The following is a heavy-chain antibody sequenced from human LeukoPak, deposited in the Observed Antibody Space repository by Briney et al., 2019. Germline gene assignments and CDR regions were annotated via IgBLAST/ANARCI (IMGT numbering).Heavy chain of an antibody. CDR3: ARVMVRGTSDY. J-gene: IGHJ4*02. Sequence: GGSLRLSCAASGFTFSDYSMNWVRQAPGKGLEWVASISSSSSYMYYADSVKGRFTISRDNAKNSLYLQMNSLRAEDTAVYYCARVMVRGTSDYWGQGTLVTVSS. CDR2: ISSSSSYM. V-gene: IGHV3-21*01. D-gene: IGHD3-10*01. CDR1: GFTFSDYS.